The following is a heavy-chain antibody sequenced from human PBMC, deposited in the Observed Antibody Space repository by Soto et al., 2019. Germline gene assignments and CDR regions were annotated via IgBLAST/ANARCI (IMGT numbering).Heavy chain of an antibody. V-gene: IGHV1-8*01. Sequence: AAVKVSCKASGYSLTNYDIHWVRQATGRGREWMGRKNPNSGNTGYAEKFQGRVTMTRNNSMGTDYMELSSLRSEDTAVYYCARGDGNFHDAFDIWGQGTMVTVSS. D-gene: IGHD1-7*01. CDR1: GYSLTNYD. J-gene: IGHJ3*02. CDR2: KNPNSGNT. CDR3: ARGDGNFHDAFDI.